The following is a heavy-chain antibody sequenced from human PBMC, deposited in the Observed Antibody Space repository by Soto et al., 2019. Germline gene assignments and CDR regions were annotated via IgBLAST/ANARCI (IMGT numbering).Heavy chain of an antibody. V-gene: IGHV4-59*01. CDR3: ARVRRDGYNNYFDY. J-gene: IGHJ4*02. CDR1: GGSISSYY. D-gene: IGHD5-12*01. CDR2: IYYSGST. Sequence: SETLSLTCTVSGGSISSYYWSWIRQPPGKGLEWIGYIYYSGSTNYNPSLKSRVTISVDTSKNQFSLKLSSVTAADTAVYYCARVRRDGYNNYFDYWGQGTLVTVSS.